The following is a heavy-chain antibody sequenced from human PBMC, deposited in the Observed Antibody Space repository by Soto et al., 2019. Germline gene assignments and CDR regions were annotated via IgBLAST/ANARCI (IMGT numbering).Heavy chain of an antibody. D-gene: IGHD1-1*01. Sequence: QVHLVQSGAEVKKPGASVKVSCKGSGYDFTTYGITWVRQAPGPGLEWMAWISAHNGNTDYAQKLQGRVTVTRDTSPSTAYMELRSLRSDDTAVYYCARGRYGDYWGQGALVTVSS. CDR1: GYDFTTYG. CDR3: ARGRYGDY. V-gene: IGHV1-18*01. CDR2: ISAHNGNT. J-gene: IGHJ4*02.